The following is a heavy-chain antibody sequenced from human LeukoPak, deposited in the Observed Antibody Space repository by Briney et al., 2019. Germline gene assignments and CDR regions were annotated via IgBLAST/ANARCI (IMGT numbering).Heavy chain of an antibody. CDR1: GYTFTGYY. V-gene: IGHV1-46*01. CDR2: IYPSGGST. D-gene: IGHD3-10*01. CDR3: ARAYYYGSGTNDF. Sequence: GASVKVSCKASGYTFTGYYMHWVRQAPGQGLEWMGIIYPSGGSTNYAQKFQGRVTMTRDTSITTAYMELSRLRSDDTAVYYCARAYYYGSGTNDFWGQGTLVTVSS. J-gene: IGHJ4*02.